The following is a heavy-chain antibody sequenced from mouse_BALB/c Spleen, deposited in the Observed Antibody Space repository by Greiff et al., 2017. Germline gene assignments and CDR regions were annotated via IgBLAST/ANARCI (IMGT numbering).Heavy chain of an antibody. Sequence: EVHLVESGGGLVQPGGSLKLSCAASGFTFSSYTMSWVRQTPEKRLEWVAYISNGGGSTYYPDTVKGRFTISRDNAKNTLYLQMSSLKSEDTAMYYCARHDGYYYIDYWGQGTTLTVSS. V-gene: IGHV5-12-2*01. J-gene: IGHJ2*01. CDR1: GFTFSSYT. CDR2: ISNGGGST. D-gene: IGHD2-3*01. CDR3: ARHDGYYYIDY.